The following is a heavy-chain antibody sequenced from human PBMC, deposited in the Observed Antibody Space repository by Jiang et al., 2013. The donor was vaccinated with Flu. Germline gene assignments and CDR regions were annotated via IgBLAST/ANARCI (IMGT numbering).Heavy chain of an antibody. Sequence: SGAEVKKPGASVKVSCKASGYTFSRYYMHWVRQAPGQGLEWVGIINPSGGSTTYAQKFQGRVTLTRDTSTRTVYMELSSLRSEDTAVYYCARDPLSATITASYYYYGMDVWGQGTTVTVSS. D-gene: IGHD5-12*01. V-gene: IGHV1-46*01. CDR1: GYTFSRYY. CDR3: ARDPLSATITASYYYYGMDV. J-gene: IGHJ6*02. CDR2: INPSGGST.